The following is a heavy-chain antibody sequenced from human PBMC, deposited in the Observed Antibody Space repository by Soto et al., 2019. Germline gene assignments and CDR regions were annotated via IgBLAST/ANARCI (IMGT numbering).Heavy chain of an antibody. D-gene: IGHD2-15*01. CDR2: ISWNSGSI. CDR1: GFTFDDYA. CDR3: AKAECSGGSCYRGRFDD. Sequence: PGGSLRLSCAASGFTFDDYAMQWVRQAPGKGLEWVSGISWNSGSIGYADSVKGRFTISRDNAKNSLYLQMNSLRAEDTALYYCAKAECSGGSCYRGRFDDWGQGTLVTVSS. J-gene: IGHJ4*02. V-gene: IGHV3-9*01.